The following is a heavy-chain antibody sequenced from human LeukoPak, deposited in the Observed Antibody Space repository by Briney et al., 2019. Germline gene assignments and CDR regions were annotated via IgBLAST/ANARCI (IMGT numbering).Heavy chain of an antibody. Sequence: GGSLRLSRAASGFTFSSYSMNWVRQAPGKGLEWVSSISSSSSYIYYADSVKGRFTISRDNAKNSLYLQMNSLRAEDTAVYYCASLPMTTVTLDAFDIWGQGTMVTVSS. CDR2: ISSSSSYI. CDR3: ASLPMTTVTLDAFDI. D-gene: IGHD4-17*01. V-gene: IGHV3-21*01. J-gene: IGHJ3*02. CDR1: GFTFSSYS.